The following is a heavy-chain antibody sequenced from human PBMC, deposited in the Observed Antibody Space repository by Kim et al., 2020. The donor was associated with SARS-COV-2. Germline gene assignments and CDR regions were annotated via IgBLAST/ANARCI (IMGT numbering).Heavy chain of an antibody. J-gene: IGHJ5*02. CDR2: LENDGSGE. CDR3: AKGGWLDN. CDR1: GFTFSDHW. Sequence: GGSLRLSCAASGFTFSDHWMTWVRQAPGKGLEWVSNLENDGSGEHYVDAVKGRFTISRDNAKNSLFLQMNSLKDEDTATYYCAKGGWLDNWGQGTVVTVSS. V-gene: IGHV3-7*03.